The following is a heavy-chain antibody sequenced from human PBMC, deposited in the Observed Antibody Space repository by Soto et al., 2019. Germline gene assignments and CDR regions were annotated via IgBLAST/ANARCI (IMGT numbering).Heavy chain of an antibody. Sequence: GGSLRLSCAGSGFSVSRSYMNWVRQAPGKGLEWLSIIYSGGSTKYADSVKDRFTISRDTSKNTVYLHMDRLRAEDTAVYYCARDSPEYGTGSPLESWVQCTLVTVSS. D-gene: IGHD3-10*01. J-gene: IGHJ1*01. V-gene: IGHV3-53*01. CDR2: IYSGGST. CDR1: GFSVSRSY. CDR3: ARDSPEYGTGSPLES.